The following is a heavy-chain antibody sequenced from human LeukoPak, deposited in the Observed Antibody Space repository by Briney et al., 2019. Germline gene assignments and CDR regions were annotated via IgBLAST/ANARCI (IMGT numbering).Heavy chain of an antibody. J-gene: IGHJ6*03. Sequence: GGSLRLSCAASGFTFSSYWMSWVRQAPGKGLEWVANIKQDGSEKYYVDSVKGRFTISRDNAKNSLYLQMNSLRAEDTAVYYCARVTTIGSITIFGVETYYYYYYMDVWGKGTTVTVSS. D-gene: IGHD3-3*01. CDR2: IKQDGSEK. CDR3: ARVTTIGSITIFGVETYYYYYYMDV. CDR1: GFTFSSYW. V-gene: IGHV3-7*03.